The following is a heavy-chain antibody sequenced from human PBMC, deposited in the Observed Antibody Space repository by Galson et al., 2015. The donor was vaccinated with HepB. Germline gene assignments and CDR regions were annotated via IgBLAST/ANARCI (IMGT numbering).Heavy chain of an antibody. D-gene: IGHD1-14*01. J-gene: IGHJ6*03. CDR3: ARGPLDYYYYYMDV. Sequence: SVKVSCKASGYTFTGYYMHWVRQAPGQGLEWMGRINPNSGGTNYAQKFQGRVTMTRDTSLSTAYMELSRLRSDDTAVYYCARGPLDYYYYYMDVWGKGTTVTVSS. V-gene: IGHV1-2*06. CDR2: INPNSGGT. CDR1: GYTFTGYY.